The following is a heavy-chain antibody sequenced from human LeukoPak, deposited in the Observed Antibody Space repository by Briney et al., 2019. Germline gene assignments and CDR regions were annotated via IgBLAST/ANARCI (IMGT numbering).Heavy chain of an antibody. Sequence: ASVKVSCKVSGYTLTELSMHWVRQALGKGLEWMGGFDPEDGETIYAQKFQGRVTMTEDTSTDTAYMELSSLRSEDTAVYYCATDYCSGGSCYVGAFDIWGQGTMVTVSS. J-gene: IGHJ3*02. CDR3: ATDYCSGGSCYVGAFDI. CDR1: GYTLTELS. CDR2: FDPEDGET. V-gene: IGHV1-24*01. D-gene: IGHD2-15*01.